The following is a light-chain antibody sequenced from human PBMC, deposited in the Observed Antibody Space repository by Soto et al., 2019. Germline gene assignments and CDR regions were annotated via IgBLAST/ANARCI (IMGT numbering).Light chain of an antibody. CDR1: QSVGSY. J-gene: IGKJ4*01. V-gene: IGKV3-11*01. CDR3: QQRSDWPST. CDR2: DAS. Sequence: EIVLTQSPATLSLSPGVRATLSCRASQSVGSYLGWYQQRPGQAPRLLIYDASNRATGIPARFSGSGSWTDFTLTISSLEPEDFAVYYCQQRSDWPSTFGGGTKVEIK.